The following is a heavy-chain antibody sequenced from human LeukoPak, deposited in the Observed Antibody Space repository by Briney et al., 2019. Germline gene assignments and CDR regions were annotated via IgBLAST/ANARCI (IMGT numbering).Heavy chain of an antibody. V-gene: IGHV4-4*09. CDR2: THSGGHT. Sequence: SVTLSCTGSGSSVSLTNFYWGWMRQPPGNGLEVSGYTHSGGHTIYNASLQSRVAISLDTYKIQFSLRLYSVTAPDAAVFFCASLNFRGGEALHFDCWGQGTLVTVSS. CDR1: SVSLTNFY. CDR3: ASLNFRGGEALHFDC. J-gene: IGHJ4*02. D-gene: IGHD3-16*01.